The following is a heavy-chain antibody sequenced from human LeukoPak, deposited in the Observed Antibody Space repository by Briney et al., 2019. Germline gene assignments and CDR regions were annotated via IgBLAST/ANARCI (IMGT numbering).Heavy chain of an antibody. CDR2: IIPIFGTA. D-gene: IGHD4-17*01. Sequence: GASVEVSCKASGGTFSSYAISWVRQAPGQGLEWMGGIIPIFGTANYAQKFQGRVTITADESTSTAYMELSSLRSEDTAVYYCARGGTTVTTNWFDPWGQGTLVTVSS. V-gene: IGHV1-69*13. CDR3: ARGGTTVTTNWFDP. CDR1: GGTFSSYA. J-gene: IGHJ5*02.